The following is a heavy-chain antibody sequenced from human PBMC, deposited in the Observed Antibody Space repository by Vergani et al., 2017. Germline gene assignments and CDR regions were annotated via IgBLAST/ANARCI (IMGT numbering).Heavy chain of an antibody. Sequence: QVQLVQSGAEVKKPGASVKVSCKASGGTFSSYAISWVRQAPGQGLEWMGRIIPILGTANYAQKFQGRVTITADESTSTAYMELSSLRSEDTAVYYCARDRGSGSYFGYWGQGTLVTVSS. D-gene: IGHD3-10*01. V-gene: IGHV1-69*11. CDR1: GGTFSSYA. CDR3: ARDRGSGSYFGY. CDR2: IIPILGTA. J-gene: IGHJ4*02.